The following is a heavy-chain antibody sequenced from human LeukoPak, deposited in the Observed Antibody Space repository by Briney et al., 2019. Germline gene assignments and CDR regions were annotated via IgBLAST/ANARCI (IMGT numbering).Heavy chain of an antibody. V-gene: IGHV4-61*02. CDR3: AREPSDSGGFDY. CDR2: IYTSGST. J-gene: IGHJ4*02. D-gene: IGHD4/OR15-4a*01. Sequence: PSETLSLTCTVSGGSISSGSYYWSWIRQPAGKGLEWIGRIYTSGSTNYNPSLKSRVTISLDTSKNQFSLKLSSVTAADTAVYYCAREPSDSGGFDYWGQGTLVTVSS. CDR1: GGSISSGSYY.